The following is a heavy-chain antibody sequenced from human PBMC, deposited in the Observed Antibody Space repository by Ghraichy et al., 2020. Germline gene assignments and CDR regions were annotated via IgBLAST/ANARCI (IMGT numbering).Heavy chain of an antibody. V-gene: IGHV3-23*01. CDR2: ISGSGGST. CDR3: AKVYCSGGSCYGSLYYYYGMDV. CDR1: GFTFSSYA. D-gene: IGHD2-15*01. Sequence: GGSLRLSCAASGFTFSSYAMSWVRQAPGKGLEWVSAISGSGGSTYYADSVKGRFTISRDNSKNTLYLQMNSLRAEDTAVYYCAKVYCSGGSCYGSLYYYYGMDVWGQGTTVTGSS. J-gene: IGHJ6*02.